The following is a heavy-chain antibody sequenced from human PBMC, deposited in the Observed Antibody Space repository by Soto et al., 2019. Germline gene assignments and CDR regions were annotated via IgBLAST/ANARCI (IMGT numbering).Heavy chain of an antibody. CDR1: GGYISSYY. J-gene: IGHJ4*02. CDR2: IYYSGST. D-gene: IGHD3-22*01. CDR3: ARAGYYDSSGPFDY. V-gene: IGHV4-59*01. Sequence: ASETLSLTCTVSGGYISSYYWSWIRQPPGKGLEWIGYIYYSGSTNYNPSLKSRVTISVDTSKNQFPLKLSSVTAADTAVYYCARAGYYDSSGPFDYWGQGTLVTVSS.